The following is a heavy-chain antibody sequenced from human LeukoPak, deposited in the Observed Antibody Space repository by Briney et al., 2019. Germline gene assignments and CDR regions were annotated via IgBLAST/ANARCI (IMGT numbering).Heavy chain of an antibody. Sequence: GGSLRLSCAASGFTFSSHAMTWVRQAPGKGLEWVSVISGSGDSTYYADSVKGRFTISRDNSKNTLYLQMNSLRAEDTALYYCAKDNPPMRSGDSSGYYSGLFDYWGQGTLVTVSS. J-gene: IGHJ4*02. CDR3: AKDNPPMRSGDSSGYYSGLFDY. V-gene: IGHV3-23*01. CDR1: GFTFSSHA. D-gene: IGHD3-22*01. CDR2: ISGSGDST.